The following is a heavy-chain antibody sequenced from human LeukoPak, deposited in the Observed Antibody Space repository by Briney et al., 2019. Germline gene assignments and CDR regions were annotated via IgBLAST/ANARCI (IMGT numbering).Heavy chain of an antibody. J-gene: IGHJ6*02. CDR2: ISSSSSYI. CDR1: GFTFSGYS. Sequence: GGSLRLSCAASGFTFSGYSMNWVRQAPGKGLEWVSSISSSSSYIYYADSVKGRFTISRDKSENTLYLQINSLRADDTAVYYCAKGLRSSTLQPGMDVWGQGTTVTVSS. CDR3: AKGLRSSTLQPGMDV. D-gene: IGHD6-13*01. V-gene: IGHV3-21*04.